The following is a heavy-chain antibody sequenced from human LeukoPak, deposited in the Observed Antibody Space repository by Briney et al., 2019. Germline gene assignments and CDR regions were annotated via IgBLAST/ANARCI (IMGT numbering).Heavy chain of an antibody. CDR1: GYTFRSYA. Sequence: ASVKVSCPASGYTFRSYAITWVRQAPGQGLEWMGWISPYNGNTDSAQKFQDRVTMTTDTSTSAAYMELRSLRSDDTAVYYCARDYYDCSAYSYGWGQGTLVTVSS. J-gene: IGHJ4*02. CDR2: ISPYNGNT. V-gene: IGHV1-18*01. D-gene: IGHD3-22*01. CDR3: ARDYYDCSAYSYG.